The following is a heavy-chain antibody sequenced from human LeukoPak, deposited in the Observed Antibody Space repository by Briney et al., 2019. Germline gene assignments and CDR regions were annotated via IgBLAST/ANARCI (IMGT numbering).Heavy chain of an antibody. CDR2: ISGSGGST. CDR1: GFTFSSYA. D-gene: IGHD2-2*01. V-gene: IGHV3-23*01. Sequence: GGSLRLSCAASGFTFSSYAMSWVRQAPGKGLEWVSAISGSGGSTYYADSVKGRFTISRDNSKNTLYLQMNSLRAEDTAVYYCAKGGRYCSSTSCYASIDYWRQGTLVTVSS. J-gene: IGHJ4*02. CDR3: AKGGRYCSSTSCYASIDY.